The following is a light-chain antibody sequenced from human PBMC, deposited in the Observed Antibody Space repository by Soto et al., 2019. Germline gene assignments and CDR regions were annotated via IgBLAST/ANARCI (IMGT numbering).Light chain of an antibody. CDR2: DVI. J-gene: IGLJ1*01. CDR3: CSYVGSYSYV. V-gene: IGLV2-11*01. Sequence: SALTQPRSVSGSPGQSVTVSCIGTSSDVGGYNSVSWYQEHPGKAPKLMIYDVIKRPSGVPDRFSGSKSGNTASLTISGLLAEDEADYYCCSYVGSYSYVFGTGTKLTVL. CDR1: SSDVGGYNS.